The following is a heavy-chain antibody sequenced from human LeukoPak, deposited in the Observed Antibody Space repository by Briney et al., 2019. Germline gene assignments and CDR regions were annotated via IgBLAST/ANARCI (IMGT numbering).Heavy chain of an antibody. CDR3: ARDRRDCTGATCFNFDY. CDR2: IWYDGSNK. CDR1: GFTFSAYA. J-gene: IGHJ4*02. Sequence: GGSLRLSCEASGFTFSAYAMTWVRQAPGKGLEWLAVIWYDGSNKYYADSVKGRFTISRDNSKSTLYLQMNSLRAEDTSLYYCARDRRDCTGATCFNFDYWGQGTLVTVSS. D-gene: IGHD2-15*01. V-gene: IGHV3-33*07.